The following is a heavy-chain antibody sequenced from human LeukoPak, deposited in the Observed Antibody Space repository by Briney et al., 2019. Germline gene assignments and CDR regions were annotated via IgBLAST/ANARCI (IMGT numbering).Heavy chain of an antibody. CDR2: IYYSGST. CDR3: ATGAGDFDH. V-gene: IGHV4-39*01. D-gene: IGHD1-14*01. CDR1: GGSISSSSYY. Sequence: PSETLSLTCTVSGGSISSSSYYWGWIRQPPGKGLEWIGSIYYSGSTYYNPSPKSRVTISVDTSKNQFSLKLSSVTAADTAVYYCATGAGDFDHWGQGILVTVSS. J-gene: IGHJ4*02.